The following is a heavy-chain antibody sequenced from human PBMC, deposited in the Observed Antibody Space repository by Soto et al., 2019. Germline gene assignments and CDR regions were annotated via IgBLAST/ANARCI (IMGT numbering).Heavy chain of an antibody. J-gene: IGHJ5*02. Sequence: QVRLVQSGGEAKKPGASVKVSCKASGYTFTSHDINWMRQATGQGLEWMGWMNPNSGHTNYAQKFQGRVTMTRDTSISTAYMELTNLRSEDTAIYYCASDMSTTWGQGTLVTVSS. V-gene: IGHV1-8*01. CDR3: ASDMSTT. CDR1: GYTFTSHD. D-gene: IGHD2-2*01. CDR2: MNPNSGHT.